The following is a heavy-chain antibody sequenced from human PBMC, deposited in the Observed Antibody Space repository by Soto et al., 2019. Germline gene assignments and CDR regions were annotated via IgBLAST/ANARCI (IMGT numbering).Heavy chain of an antibody. Sequence: GESLKISCKGSGYSFTSYWIGWVRQVPGKGLEWMGIIYPGDSDTRYSPSFQGQVTISADKSISTAYLQWSSLKTSDTAMYYCARFSDYYDSSGYENWFDPWGQGTLVTVSS. V-gene: IGHV5-51*01. J-gene: IGHJ5*02. CDR3: ARFSDYYDSSGYENWFDP. CDR1: GYSFTSYW. CDR2: IYPGDSDT. D-gene: IGHD3-22*01.